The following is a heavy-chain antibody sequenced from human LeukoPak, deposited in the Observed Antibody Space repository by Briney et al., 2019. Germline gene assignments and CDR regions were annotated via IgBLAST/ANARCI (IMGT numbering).Heavy chain of an antibody. CDR1: GGTFSSYA. CDR2: IIPILGIA. CDR3: ARMVVTASNWFDP. D-gene: IGHD2-21*02. J-gene: IGHJ5*02. V-gene: IGHV1-69*04. Sequence: SVKVSCKASGGTFSSYAINWVRQAPGQGLEWMGRIIPILGIANYAQKFQGRVTITADKSTSTAYMELSSLRSEDTAVYYCARMVVTASNWFDPWGQGTLVTVSS.